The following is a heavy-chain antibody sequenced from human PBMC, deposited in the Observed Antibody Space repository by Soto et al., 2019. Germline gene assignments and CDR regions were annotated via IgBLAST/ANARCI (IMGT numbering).Heavy chain of an antibody. CDR2: IYYSGST. D-gene: IGHD3-22*01. CDR1: GGSISSGDDH. CDR3: ARARQRSGYYLIDY. V-gene: IGHV4-30-4*01. Sequence: QVQLQESGPGLVKPSQTLSLTCTVSGGSISSGDDHWSWIRQPPGKGLEWIGYIYYSGSTYSNPSLKSRVTISVDTSKNQCSLKLSSVTAADTAVYYCARARQRSGYYLIDYWGQGTLVTVSS. J-gene: IGHJ4*02.